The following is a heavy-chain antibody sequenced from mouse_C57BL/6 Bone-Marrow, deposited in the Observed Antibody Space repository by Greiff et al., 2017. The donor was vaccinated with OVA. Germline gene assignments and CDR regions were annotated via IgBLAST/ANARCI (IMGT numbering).Heavy chain of an antibody. V-gene: IGHV5-17*01. D-gene: IGHD2-12*01. Sequence: EVMLVESGGGLVKPGGSLKLSCAASGFTFSDYGMHWVRQAPEKGLEWVAYISSGSSTIYYADTVTGRFTISRDNATNTLFLHMTSLRSEDTAMYYCARNYYSYFDYWGKGTTLTVSS. J-gene: IGHJ2*01. CDR2: ISSGSSTI. CDR1: GFTFSDYG. CDR3: ARNYYSYFDY.